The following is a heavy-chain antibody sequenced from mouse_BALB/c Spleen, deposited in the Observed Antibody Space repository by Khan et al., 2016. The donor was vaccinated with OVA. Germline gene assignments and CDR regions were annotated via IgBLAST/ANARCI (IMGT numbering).Heavy chain of an antibody. D-gene: IGHD1-1*01. CDR1: GFTFSSYA. CDR2: ISSGGNYT. CDR3: ARPPITTVVATSYWFFDV. Sequence: EVELVESGGGLVKPGGSLKLSCAASGFTFSSYAMSWVRQTPEKRLEWVATISSGGNYTYYPDSVKGRFTISRDNAKNTLYLQLGILRSDDTAMYYCARPPITTVVATSYWFFDVWGAGTTVTVSS. V-gene: IGHV5-9-3*01. J-gene: IGHJ1*01.